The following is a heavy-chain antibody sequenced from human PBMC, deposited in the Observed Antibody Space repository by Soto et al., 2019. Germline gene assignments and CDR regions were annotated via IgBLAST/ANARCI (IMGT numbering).Heavy chain of an antibody. Sequence: VQLMQSGAEVKKPGSSVKVSCKASGGTFSSHSINWGRQAPGQGLEWMGGIITLFGTSNYAQNFQGRVTITADQSTSTAYMALNSLTSDDTAVYYCAREVGYGDFSAALLDWGQGTLVTVSS. CDR1: GGTFSSHS. V-gene: IGHV1-69*01. J-gene: IGHJ4*02. CDR2: IITLFGTS. CDR3: AREVGYGDFSAALLD. D-gene: IGHD2-21*02.